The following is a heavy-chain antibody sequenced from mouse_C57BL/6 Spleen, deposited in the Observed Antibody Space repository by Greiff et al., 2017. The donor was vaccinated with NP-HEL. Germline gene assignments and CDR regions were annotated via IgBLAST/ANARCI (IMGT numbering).Heavy chain of an antibody. J-gene: IGHJ4*01. CDR1: GYTFTSYW. CDR3: TGYYGSSYVGAMDY. D-gene: IGHD1-1*01. CDR2: IYPGNSDT. Sequence: VQLQQSGTVLARPGASVKMSCKTSGYTFTSYWMHWVKQRPGQGLEWIGAIYPGNSDTSYNQKFKGKAKLTAVTSASTAYMELSSLTNEDSAVYYCTGYYGSSYVGAMDYWGQGTSVTVSS. V-gene: IGHV1-5*01.